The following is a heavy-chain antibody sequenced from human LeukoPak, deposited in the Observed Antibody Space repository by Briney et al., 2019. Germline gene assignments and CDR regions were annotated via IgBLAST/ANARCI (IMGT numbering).Heavy chain of an antibody. V-gene: IGHV1-2*02. Sequence: ASVKVSCKASGYTFTSYDINWVRQAPGQGLEWMGWINPNSGGTNYAQKFQGRVTMTRDTSISTAYMELSSLRSDDTAVYYCARVANYDFWSGYLSLWGQGTLVTVSS. CDR2: INPNSGGT. D-gene: IGHD3-3*01. J-gene: IGHJ4*02. CDR3: ARVANYDFWSGYLSL. CDR1: GYTFTSYD.